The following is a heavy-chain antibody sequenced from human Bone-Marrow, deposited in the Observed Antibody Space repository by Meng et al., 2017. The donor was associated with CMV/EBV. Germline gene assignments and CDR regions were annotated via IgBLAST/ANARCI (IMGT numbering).Heavy chain of an antibody. V-gene: IGHV3-30*18. J-gene: IGHJ5*02. CDR3: AKNREYQLPYWFDP. D-gene: IGHD2-2*01. CDR2: ISYDGRNK. CDR1: GFTFSRSG. Sequence: ASGFTFSRSGMHWVRQAPGKGLEWVAVISYDGRNKYYADSVKGRFTISRDNSKNTLYLQMNSLRAEDTAVYYCAKNREYQLPYWFDPWGQGTLVTVSS.